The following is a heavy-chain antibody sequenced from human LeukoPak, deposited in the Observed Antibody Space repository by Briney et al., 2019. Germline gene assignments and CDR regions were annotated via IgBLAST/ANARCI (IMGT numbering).Heavy chain of an antibody. Sequence: GASVKLSCKASGYTFTAYYIHWVRQAPGQGLEWMGWINPNSGGTNYAQKFKGRVTMTRDTSISTAYMEQSRLRSDDTAVYFCARRCDTSSYYTYYFDYWGQGTLVTVSS. CDR3: ARRCDTSSYYTYYFDY. CDR1: GYTFTAYY. J-gene: IGHJ4*02. D-gene: IGHD3-22*01. CDR2: INPNSGGT. V-gene: IGHV1-2*02.